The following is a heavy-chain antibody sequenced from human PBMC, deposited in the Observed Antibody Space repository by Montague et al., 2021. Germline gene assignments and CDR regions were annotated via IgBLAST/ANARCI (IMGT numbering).Heavy chain of an antibody. CDR2: ISGSRTTI. Sequence: SLRLSCAASGLTFSSYSMTLLRQAPGKGLEWLSYISGSRTTIYYADSVKGRFTISRDNANNLLYLQMNSLRDEDTAVYYCTRECYRGGSDYWGQGTLVIVSS. J-gene: IGHJ4*02. CDR3: TRECYRGGSDY. CDR1: GLTFSSYS. V-gene: IGHV3-48*02. D-gene: IGHD3-10*01.